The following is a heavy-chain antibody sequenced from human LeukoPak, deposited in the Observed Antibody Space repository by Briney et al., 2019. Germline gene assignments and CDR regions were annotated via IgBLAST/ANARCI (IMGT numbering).Heavy chain of an antibody. CDR1: GGSISSSSYY. V-gene: IGHV4-39*07. CDR3: AGVPIVGATTGYFDY. CDR2: IYYSGST. Sequence: SETLSLTCTVSGGSISSSSYYWGWIRQPPGKGLEWIGSIYYSGSTNYNPSLKSRVTISVDTSKNQFSLKLSSVTAADTAVYYCAGVPIVGATTGYFDYWDQGTLVTVSS. J-gene: IGHJ4*02. D-gene: IGHD1-26*01.